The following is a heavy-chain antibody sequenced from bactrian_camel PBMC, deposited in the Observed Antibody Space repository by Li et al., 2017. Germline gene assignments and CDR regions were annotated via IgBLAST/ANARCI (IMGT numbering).Heavy chain of an antibody. V-gene: IGHV3S6*01. CDR2: LDTDGSLS. D-gene: IGHD3*01. CDR3: EAGQTQAACDTLYR. Sequence: HVQLVESGGGSVQAGGSLTLSCAVSGGSLRRYCVAWFRQAPGKEREGVLGLDTDGSLSYRPAVKDRFTISKDMRKATAYLQMNNLKTEDTAVHYCEAGQTQAACDTLYRRGQGTQVTVS. CDR1: GGSLRRYC. J-gene: IGHJ4*01.